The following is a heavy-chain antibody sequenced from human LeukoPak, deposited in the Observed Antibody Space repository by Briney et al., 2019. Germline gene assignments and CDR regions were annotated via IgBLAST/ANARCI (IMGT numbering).Heavy chain of an antibody. D-gene: IGHD2-21*02. J-gene: IGHJ4*02. V-gene: IGHV1-2*02. CDR3: ARDKEGDHGIDFDY. CDR2: IGSNRGDT. Sequence: ASVKLSCKASGYTFTGYYIQWVRQAPGQGLEWMGWIGSNRGDTNYAQKLQDRVTMTRDTSVSTAYMELSSLTPDDTGVYYCARDKEGDHGIDFDYWGQGTLVTVSS. CDR1: GYTFTGYY.